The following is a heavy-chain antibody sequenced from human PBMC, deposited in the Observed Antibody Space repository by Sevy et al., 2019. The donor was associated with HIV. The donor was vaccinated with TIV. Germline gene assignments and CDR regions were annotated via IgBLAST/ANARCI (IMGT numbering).Heavy chain of an antibody. CDR3: AKDPDDTYDYGEHSDY. D-gene: IGHD4-17*01. Sequence: GGSLRISCAASGFTLSRTGMIWVRQAPGKGLEWVSGISGSGFSTNYADSVKGRFTISRDNCKNTLYLKMNSLRGEDTAVSYCAKDPDDTYDYGEHSDYWGQGTLVTVSS. CDR2: ISGSGFST. CDR1: GFTLSRTG. J-gene: IGHJ4*02. V-gene: IGHV3-23*01.